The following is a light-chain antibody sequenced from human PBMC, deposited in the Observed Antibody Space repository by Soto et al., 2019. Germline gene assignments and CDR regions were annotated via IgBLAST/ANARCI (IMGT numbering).Light chain of an antibody. J-gene: IGLJ2*01. Sequence: QSVLTQPPSVSATQGQKVTISGSGTSFNIGNNNVSWYQQLQGTAPKLLIYDNKKRPSGIPDRFSGSKSVTSATLDITGLHTVDEADYYCGTCDFGLSTVVFGGGTKQTVL. CDR3: GTCDFGLSTVV. CDR1: SFNIGNNN. CDR2: DNK. V-gene: IGLV1-51*01.